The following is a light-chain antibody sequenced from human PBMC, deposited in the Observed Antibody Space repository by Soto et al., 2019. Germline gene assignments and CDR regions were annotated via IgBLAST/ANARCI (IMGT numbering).Light chain of an antibody. Sequence: DIQMTQSPSTLSASVGQRLAITCLASQSISSWLAWYQQKPGKAPNLLIYKASTLESGVPSRFSGSGSGTEFTLTISSVQPDDFATYYCQQYKSYPLNFGGGTKVDIK. J-gene: IGKJ4*01. CDR3: QQYKSYPLN. CDR1: QSISSW. CDR2: KAS. V-gene: IGKV1-5*03.